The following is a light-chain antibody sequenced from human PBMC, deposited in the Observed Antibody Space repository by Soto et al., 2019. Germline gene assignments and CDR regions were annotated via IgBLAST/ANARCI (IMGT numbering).Light chain of an antibody. V-gene: IGLV2-14*01. J-gene: IGLJ1*01. CDR3: SSYTSISTYV. CDR2: DVR. Sequence: QSVLTQPASVSGSPGQSMTISCTGTSSDVGGYNFVSWYQQHPGTAPKLMIYDVRNRPSGVSNRFSGSKSVNTASLTISGLQAEDEADYYCSSYTSISTYVFGNGTKVPVL. CDR1: SSDVGGYNF.